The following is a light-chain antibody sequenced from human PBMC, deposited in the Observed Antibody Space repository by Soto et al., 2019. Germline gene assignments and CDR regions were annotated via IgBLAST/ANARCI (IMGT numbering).Light chain of an antibody. V-gene: IGKV1-39*01. CDR3: QQSYNTHALT. CDR2: GAS. Sequence: SQSPSSLSASVGDRVTITCRASHNIDKYLNWYQQKPGKAPKILIYGASNLQSGVPSRFSGSGSGTEFTLTISSLHPEDFATYYCQQSYNTHALTFGGGTKV. CDR1: HNIDKY. J-gene: IGKJ4*01.